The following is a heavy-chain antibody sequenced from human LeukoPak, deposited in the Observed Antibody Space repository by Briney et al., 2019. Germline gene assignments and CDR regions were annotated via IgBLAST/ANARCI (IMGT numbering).Heavy chain of an antibody. D-gene: IGHD3-3*01. CDR1: GDSVSSNSAA. V-gene: IGHV6-1*01. CDR2: TYYRSKWYN. J-gene: IGHJ4*02. Sequence: SQTLPLTCAISGDSVSSNSAAWNWIRQSPSRGLEWLGRTYYRSKWYNDYAVSVKSRITINPDTSKNQFSLQLNSVTPEDTAVYYCARGPYYDFWSGYHPLDYWGQGTLVTVSS. CDR3: ARGPYYDFWSGYHPLDY.